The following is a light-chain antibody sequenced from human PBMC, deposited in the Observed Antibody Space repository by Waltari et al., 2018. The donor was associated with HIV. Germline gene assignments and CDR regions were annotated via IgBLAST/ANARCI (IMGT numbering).Light chain of an antibody. CDR2: RNN. J-gene: IGLJ2*01. V-gene: IGLV1-47*01. CDR3: ATWDDTLSGPV. Sequence: QSVLTQAPSASGTPGQRVTISCSGSSSHIGSNYVYWYHQFPGTAPKLLIYRNNQRPSGVPDRFSGSESGTSASLAISGLRSEDEADYYCATWDDTLSGPVFGGGTKLTVL. CDR1: SSHIGSNY.